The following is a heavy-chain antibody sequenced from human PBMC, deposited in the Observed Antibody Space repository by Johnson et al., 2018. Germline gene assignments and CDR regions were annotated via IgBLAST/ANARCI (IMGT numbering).Heavy chain of an antibody. D-gene: IGHD5-12*01. CDR2: ISFDESYK. Sequence: QVQLVQSGGGVVQPGRSLRLSCTASGFTFSSYGMHWVRQAPGKGLEWVALISFDESYKYYADSVKGRFTISRDNSQNTLYLQMNSQRIEDTAVYYCVKDSGQRVWYVGQWGQGPLVTVSS. V-gene: IGHV3-30*18. J-gene: IGHJ4*02. CDR1: GFTFSSYG. CDR3: VKDSGQRVWYVGQ.